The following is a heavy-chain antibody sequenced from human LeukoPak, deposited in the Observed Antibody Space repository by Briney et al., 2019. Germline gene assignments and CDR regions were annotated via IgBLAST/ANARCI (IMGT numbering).Heavy chain of an antibody. CDR2: IKQDGGQK. V-gene: IGHV3-7*01. J-gene: IGHJ4*02. CDR3: ARDIVVVPAAVDY. D-gene: IGHD2-2*01. Sequence: GGSLRLSCAASGFTFSSYWLSWFRQAPGKGLEWVANIKQDGGQKYYVDSVKGRFTISRDNAKNSLYLQMNSLRAEDTAVYYCARDIVVVPAAVDYWGQGTLVTVSS. CDR1: GFTFSSYW.